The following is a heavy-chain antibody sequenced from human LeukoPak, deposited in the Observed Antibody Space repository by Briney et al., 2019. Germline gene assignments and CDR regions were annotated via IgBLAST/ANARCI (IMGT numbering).Heavy chain of an antibody. CDR2: INTSGST. J-gene: IGHJ5*02. CDR3: VSAKFLVRGVSWFDP. CDR1: GGSISSGSYY. V-gene: IGHV4-61*02. Sequence: SETLSLTCTVSGGSISSGSYYWSWIRQPAGKGLEWIGRINTSGSTNYNPSLKSRVTISVDTSKNQFSLKLTSVTAADTAVYYCVSAKFLVRGVSWFDPWGQGTLVTVSS. D-gene: IGHD3-10*01.